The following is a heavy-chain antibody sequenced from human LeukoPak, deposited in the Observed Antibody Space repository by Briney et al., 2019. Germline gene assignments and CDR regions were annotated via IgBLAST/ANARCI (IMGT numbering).Heavy chain of an antibody. V-gene: IGHV1-2*02. D-gene: IGHD2-2*01. Sequence: GASVKVSCKASGYTFTGYYMHWVRQAPGQGLEWMGWINPNSGGTNYAQKFQGRVTMTRDTSISTAYMELSSLRSDDTAVYFCTKVFIKYCSTPSCYVFDYWGQGTLVTVSS. J-gene: IGHJ4*02. CDR2: INPNSGGT. CDR1: GYTFTGYY. CDR3: TKVFIKYCSTPSCYVFDY.